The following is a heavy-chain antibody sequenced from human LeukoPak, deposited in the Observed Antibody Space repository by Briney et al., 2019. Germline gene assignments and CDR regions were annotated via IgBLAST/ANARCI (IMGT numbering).Heavy chain of an antibody. CDR1: GFTFSDST. CDR3: TRHGMDV. CDR2: IRSKPNSYAT. J-gene: IGHJ6*02. Sequence: AGGSLRLSCAASGFTFSDSTMHWVRQASGKGLEWVGRIRSKPNSYATVYTASVKGRFTISRDDSKNTAYLQMNSLQTEDAAVYYCTRHGMDVWGQGTTVTVSS. V-gene: IGHV3-73*01.